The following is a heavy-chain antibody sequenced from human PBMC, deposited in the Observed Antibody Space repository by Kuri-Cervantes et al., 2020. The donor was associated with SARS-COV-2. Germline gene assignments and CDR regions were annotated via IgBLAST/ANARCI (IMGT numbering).Heavy chain of an antibody. CDR1: GFTFSSYS. D-gene: IGHD2-15*01. Sequence: GESLKISCAASGFTFSSYSMNWVRQAPGKGLEWVSSISSSSNYIYYADSVKGRFTISRDNAKNSLYLQMNSLRAEDTAVYYCARESLPRWGYSRDPFDIWGQGTMVTVSS. V-gene: IGHV3-21*01. J-gene: IGHJ3*02. CDR3: ARESLPRWGYSRDPFDI. CDR2: ISSSSNYI.